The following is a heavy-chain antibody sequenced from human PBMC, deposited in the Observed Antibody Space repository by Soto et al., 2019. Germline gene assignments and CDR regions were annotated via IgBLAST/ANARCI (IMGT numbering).Heavy chain of an antibody. V-gene: IGHV1-69*13. J-gene: IGHJ4*02. CDR3: ARARDIVATEGFDY. CDR2: IIPIFGTA. Sequence: GASVKVSCKASGGTFSSYAISWVRQAPGQGLEWMGGIIPIFGTANYAQKFQGRVTITADESTSTAYMELSSLRSEDTVVYYCARARDIVATEGFDYWGQGTLVTVSS. CDR1: GGTFSSYA. D-gene: IGHD5-12*01.